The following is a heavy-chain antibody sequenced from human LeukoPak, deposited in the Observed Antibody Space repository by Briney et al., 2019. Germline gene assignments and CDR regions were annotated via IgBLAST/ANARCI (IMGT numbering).Heavy chain of an antibody. V-gene: IGHV3-48*03. Sequence: GGSLRLSCAASGFTFSSYEMNWVRQAPGKGLEWVSYISSSGSTIYYADSVKGRFTISRDNAKISLYLQMNSLRAEDTAVYYCARLYDSSGYYRDYYYGMDVWGQGTTVTVSS. D-gene: IGHD3-22*01. J-gene: IGHJ6*02. CDR2: ISSSGSTI. CDR1: GFTFSSYE. CDR3: ARLYDSSGYYRDYYYGMDV.